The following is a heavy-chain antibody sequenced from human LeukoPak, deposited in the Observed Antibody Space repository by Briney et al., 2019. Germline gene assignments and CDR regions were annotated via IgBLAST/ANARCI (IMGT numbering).Heavy chain of an antibody. V-gene: IGHV1-18*01. D-gene: IGHD3/OR15-3a*01. CDR1: GYTFSSYG. Sequence: ASVKVSCKASGYTFSSYGISWVRQAPGQGLEWMAWISPYNGNTNYAQKLQGRVTMTTDTYTSTAYMELRSLRSDDTAVYYCAKSKYGTETPYYYGVDVWGPGTTVTVSS. J-gene: IGHJ6*02. CDR2: ISPYNGNT. CDR3: AKSKYGTETPYYYGVDV.